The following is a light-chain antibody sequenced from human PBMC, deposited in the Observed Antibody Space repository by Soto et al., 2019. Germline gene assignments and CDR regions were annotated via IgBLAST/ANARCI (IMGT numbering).Light chain of an antibody. J-gene: IGKJ5*01. V-gene: IGKV3-11*01. Sequence: EIVLTQSPATLSVSPGEVATLSFSASQSLSSSLAWYQQKPGQAPRLLIYGASNRATGIPARFSGSGSGTDFTLTISSLEPEDFAVYYCQQHFNGPITFGQGTRLEIK. CDR3: QQHFNGPIT. CDR2: GAS. CDR1: QSLSSS.